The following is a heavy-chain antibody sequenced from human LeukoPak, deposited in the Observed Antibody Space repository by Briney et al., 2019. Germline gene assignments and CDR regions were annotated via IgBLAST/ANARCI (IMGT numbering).Heavy chain of an antibody. CDR2: IDPSDSYT. Sequence: GESLKISCKGSGYNFTSSWISWVRQMPGKGLEWMGRIDPSDSYTNYSPSFQGHVTISADKSASSASLQWSSLKASDTAMYSCARPVGGTVDYWGQGTLVTVSS. D-gene: IGHD1-26*01. V-gene: IGHV5-10-1*01. CDR1: GYNFTSSW. J-gene: IGHJ4*02. CDR3: ARPVGGTVDY.